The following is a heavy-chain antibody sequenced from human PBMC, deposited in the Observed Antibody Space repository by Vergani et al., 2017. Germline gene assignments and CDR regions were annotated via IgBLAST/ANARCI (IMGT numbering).Heavy chain of an antibody. J-gene: IGHJ4*02. V-gene: IGHV4-39*01. CDR2: VYYNGST. CDR3: ARRTTMVRGVLEIARYYFDY. D-gene: IGHD3-10*01. CDR1: GDSINNGNYS. Sequence: QLQLQESGPGLVKPSETLSLTCIVSGDSINNGNYSCGWIRQPPGKGLEWIGSVYYNGSTYYNPSLKSRVTTSVDTSKNQFSLKLSSVTAADTAVYYCARRTTMVRGVLEIARYYFDYWGQGTLVTVSS.